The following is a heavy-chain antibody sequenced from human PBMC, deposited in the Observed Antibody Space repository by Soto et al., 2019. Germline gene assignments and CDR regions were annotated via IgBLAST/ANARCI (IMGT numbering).Heavy chain of an antibody. J-gene: IGHJ6*02. CDR2: IYTSGST. CDR3: ARSGAARTYYYYYGMDV. V-gene: IGHV4-4*07. D-gene: IGHD6-25*01. CDR1: GDASSRYY. Sequence: SETLSLTCTVSGDASSRYYWSWIRQPAGKRLEWIGRIYTSGSTNYNPSLKSRVTMSVDTSKNQFSLKLSSVTAADTAVYYCARSGAARTYYYYYGMDVWGQGTTVT.